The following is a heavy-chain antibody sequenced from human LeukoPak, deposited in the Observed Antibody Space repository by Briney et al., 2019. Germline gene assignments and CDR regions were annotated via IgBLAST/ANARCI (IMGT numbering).Heavy chain of an antibody. CDR2: INPNSGGT. Sequence: ASVKVSCKASGYTFTGYYMHWVRQAPGQGLEWMGWINPNSGGTNYAQKFQGRVTMTRDTSISTAYMELSRLRSDDTAVYYCARGLESSSWYLPLYYYYYGMDVWGQGTTVTVSS. CDR1: GYTFTGYY. D-gene: IGHD6-13*01. CDR3: ARGLESSSWYLPLYYYYYGMDV. J-gene: IGHJ6*02. V-gene: IGHV1-2*02.